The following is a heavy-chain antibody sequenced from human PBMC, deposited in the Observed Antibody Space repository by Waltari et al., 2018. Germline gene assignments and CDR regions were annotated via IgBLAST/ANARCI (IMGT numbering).Heavy chain of an antibody. Sequence: QVHLVQSGAEVKKPGASVKVSCKASVYRFTYYDINWVRQAAGQGLEWMGWMNPNSGNTEYAQKFQGRVSMTRNNSINTAYMELRSLTSDDTAVYYCARGPRTVMPWGQGTLVTVSS. CDR2: MNPNSGNT. V-gene: IGHV1-8*02. J-gene: IGHJ5*02. CDR1: VYRFTYYD. D-gene: IGHD1-1*01. CDR3: ARGPRTVMP.